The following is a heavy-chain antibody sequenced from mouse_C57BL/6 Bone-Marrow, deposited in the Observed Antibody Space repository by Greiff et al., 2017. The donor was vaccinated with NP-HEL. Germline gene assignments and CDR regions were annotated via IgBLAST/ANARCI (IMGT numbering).Heavy chain of an antibody. CDR1: GFTFSSYA. CDR3: ARRNGIYYGNPWFAY. D-gene: IGHD2-1*01. CDR2: ISDGGSYT. Sequence: EVQLVESGGGLVKPGVSLKLSCAASGFTFSSYAMSWVRQTPEKRLEWVATISDGGSYTYYPDNVKGRFTIYRDNAKNNQYLQMSHLKSEDTAMYYCARRNGIYYGNPWFAYWGQGTLVTVSA. V-gene: IGHV5-4*03. J-gene: IGHJ3*01.